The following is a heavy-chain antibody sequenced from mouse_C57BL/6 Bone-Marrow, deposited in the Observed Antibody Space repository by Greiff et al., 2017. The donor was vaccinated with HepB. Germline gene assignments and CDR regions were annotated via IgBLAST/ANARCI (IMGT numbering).Heavy chain of an antibody. CDR2: ISSGSSTI. D-gene: IGHD1-1*01. CDR1: GFTFSDYG. J-gene: IGHJ2*01. CDR3: ARAPGSFYFDY. Sequence: EVKLMESGGGLVKPGGSLKLSCAASGFTFSDYGMHWVRQAPEKGLEWVAYISSGSSTIYYADTVKGRFTISRDNAKNTLFLQMTSLRSEDTAMYYCARAPGSFYFDYWGQGTTLTVSS. V-gene: IGHV5-17*01.